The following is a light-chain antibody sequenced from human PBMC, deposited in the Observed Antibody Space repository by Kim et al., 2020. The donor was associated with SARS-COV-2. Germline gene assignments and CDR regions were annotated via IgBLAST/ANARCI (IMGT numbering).Light chain of an antibody. CDR3: QQSAASLPT. J-gene: IGKJ4*01. V-gene: IGKV3-20*01. CDR1: QPVTTAY. Sequence: PGERATLSCRASQPVTTAYLAWYQQRPGQAPRLLIYGASTRAAGIPDRFSGGGSGTDFTLIISRLEPEDFAVYYCQQSAASLPTFGGGTKVDIK. CDR2: GAS.